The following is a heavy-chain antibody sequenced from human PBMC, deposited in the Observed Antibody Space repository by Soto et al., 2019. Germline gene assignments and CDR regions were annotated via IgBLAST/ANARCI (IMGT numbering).Heavy chain of an antibody. Sequence: EVQLVESGGDWVQPGGSLKLSCTGLGFNFSGSALHWVRQPSGKGLEWVGRIRGRAKKYATSYATSVRGRFSLSRDDSKNTAFLQMNSLRDDGTGVYFCCGRGGDSLQDIWGQGTLVTVSS. CDR3: CGRGGDSLQDI. CDR1: GFNFSGSA. D-gene: IGHD4-17*01. V-gene: IGHV3-73*01. CDR2: IRGRAKKYAT. J-gene: IGHJ4*02.